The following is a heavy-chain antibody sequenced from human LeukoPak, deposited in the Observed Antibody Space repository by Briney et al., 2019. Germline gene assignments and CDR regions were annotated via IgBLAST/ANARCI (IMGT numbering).Heavy chain of an antibody. V-gene: IGHV1-18*01. CDR3: ARMILLLGDVLTVPPRGFDY. Sequence: ASVKVSCKASGYTFTTYGISWVRQAPGQGLEWLGRISVYNCNTNYAQKLQGRVTMTTDTSTSTAYMELRSLRSDDTAVYYCARMILLLGDVLTVPPRGFDYWGQGTLVTVSS. J-gene: IGHJ4*02. CDR2: ISVYNCNT. D-gene: IGHD3-9*01. CDR1: GYTFTTYG.